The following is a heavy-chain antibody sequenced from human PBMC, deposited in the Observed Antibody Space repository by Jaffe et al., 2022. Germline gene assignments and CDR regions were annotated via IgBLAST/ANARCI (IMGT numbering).Heavy chain of an antibody. CDR3: AHRKSLGAYYYMDV. CDR1: GFSLTSGGVG. V-gene: IGHV2-5*02. J-gene: IGHJ6*03. CDR2: IYWDNNR. D-gene: IGHD3-16*01. Sequence: QITLKESGPSLVQPTQTLTLTCTFSGFSLTSGGVGVGWIRQPPGKALEWLALIYWDNNRQYSPSLKSRLTITKDTSKNQVVLTMTNMDPVDTATYYCAHRKSLGAYYYMDVWGKGTTVFVSS.